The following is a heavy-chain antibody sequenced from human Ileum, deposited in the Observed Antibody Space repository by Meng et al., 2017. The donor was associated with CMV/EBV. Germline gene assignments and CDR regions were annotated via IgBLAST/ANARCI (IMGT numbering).Heavy chain of an antibody. CDR3: ARGRLHYYGSGNSPAGDY. CDR1: GFTFSSYS. V-gene: IGHV3-21*01. CDR2: ISSSSSYI. D-gene: IGHD3-10*01. Sequence: GGSLRLSCAASGFTFSSYSMNWVRQAPGKGLEWVSSISSSSSYIYYADSVKGRFTISRDNAKNSLYLQMNSLRAEDTAVYYCARGRLHYYGSGNSPAGDYWGQGTLVTVSS. J-gene: IGHJ4*02.